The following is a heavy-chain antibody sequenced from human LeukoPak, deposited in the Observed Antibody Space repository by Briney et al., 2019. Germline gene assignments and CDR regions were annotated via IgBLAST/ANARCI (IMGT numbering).Heavy chain of an antibody. CDR2: IIPIFGIA. Sequence: GASVKVSCKASGGTFSSNAISWVRQAPGQGLEWMGGIIPIFGIANYAQKFQDRVTITADKSTSTAYMELSSLRSEDTAVYYCARLDFYYYDSSGENDYWGQGTLVTVSS. V-gene: IGHV1-69*10. CDR3: ARLDFYYYDSSGENDY. J-gene: IGHJ4*02. CDR1: GGTFSSNA. D-gene: IGHD3-22*01.